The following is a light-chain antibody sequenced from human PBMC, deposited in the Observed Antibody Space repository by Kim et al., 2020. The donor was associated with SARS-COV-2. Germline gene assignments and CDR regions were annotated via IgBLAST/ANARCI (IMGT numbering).Light chain of an antibody. J-gene: IGLJ3*02. CDR3: ATWDGSLNKGM. V-gene: IGLV1-51*01. CDR1: TSNVGNNY. Sequence: GQKVTISFSGSTSNVGNNYVSLYQHLPGTAPRLLIYDIVQRPSGIPDRFSGSKSGTTATLDITGLQPGDEADYYCATWDGSLNKGMFGGGTQLTVL. CDR2: DIV.